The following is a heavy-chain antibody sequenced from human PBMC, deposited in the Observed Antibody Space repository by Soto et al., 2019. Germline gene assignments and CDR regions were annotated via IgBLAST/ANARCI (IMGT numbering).Heavy chain of an antibody. D-gene: IGHD3-10*01. V-gene: IGHV3-66*04. J-gene: IGHJ4*02. CDR2: IYSGGST. CDR3: ARLDPITRMYYYGSGSSVDY. CDR1: GFTVSSNY. Sequence: GGSLRLSCAASGFTVSSNYMSWVRQAPGKGLEWVSVIYSGGSTYYADSVKGRFTISRDNSKNTLYLQMNSLRAEDTAVYYCARLDPITRMYYYGSGSSVDYWGQGTLVTVSS.